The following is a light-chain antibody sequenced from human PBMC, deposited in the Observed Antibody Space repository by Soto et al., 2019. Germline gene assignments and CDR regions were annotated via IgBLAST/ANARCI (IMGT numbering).Light chain of an antibody. V-gene: IGKV3-20*01. Sequence: EVVLTQSPGTLSLSPGERTTLFCRASQSVSSSYLAWYQQKPGQALRILIYAASSRATGIPDRFSGSGSGTDFTLTISRLEPEDCAVYYGQQYGSSRWTFGQGTKVEIK. CDR1: QSVSSSY. CDR2: AAS. J-gene: IGKJ1*01. CDR3: QQYGSSRWT.